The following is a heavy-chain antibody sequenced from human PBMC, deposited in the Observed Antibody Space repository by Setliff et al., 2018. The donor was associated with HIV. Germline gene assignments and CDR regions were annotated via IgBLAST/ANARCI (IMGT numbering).Heavy chain of an antibody. CDR3: ARERLRSLEWLPLDY. V-gene: IGHV3-53*05. J-gene: IGHJ4*02. D-gene: IGHD3-3*01. CDR1: GFTVSSNY. Sequence: LRLSCAASGFTVSSNYMRWVRQAPGKGLEWVSVIYSGGSTYSADSVKGRFTISRDNSKNTLYLQMNSLRAEDTAVYYCARERLRSLEWLPLDYWGQGTLVTVSS. CDR2: IYSGGST.